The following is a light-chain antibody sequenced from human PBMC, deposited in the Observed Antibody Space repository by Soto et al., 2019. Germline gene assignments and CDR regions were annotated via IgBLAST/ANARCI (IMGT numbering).Light chain of an antibody. CDR3: QQFGSSLYT. CDR2: DAS. J-gene: IGKJ2*01. Sequence: EIVLTQSPGTLSLSPGERATLSCRASQSVSSSDLAWYQQKPGQAPRLLIYDASSRATGIPDRFSGSGFGTYFTLTISRLEPEEFELYYGQQFGSSLYTFGQGTKLEIK. V-gene: IGKV3-20*01. CDR1: QSVSSSD.